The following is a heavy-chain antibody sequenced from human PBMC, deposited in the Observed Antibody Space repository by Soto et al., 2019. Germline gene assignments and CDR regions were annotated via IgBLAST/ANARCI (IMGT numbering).Heavy chain of an antibody. CDR2: IWYDGSNK. D-gene: IGHD3-16*02. CDR3: ARDQPYLHGGVIPMGAFDI. CDR1: GFTFSSYG. J-gene: IGHJ3*02. Sequence: QVQLVESGGVVVQPGRSLRLSCAASGFTFSSYGMHWVRQAPGKGLEWVAVIWYDGSNKYYADSVKGRFTISRDNSKNTLYLQMNSLRAEDTAVYYCARDQPYLHGGVIPMGAFDIWGQGTMVTVSS. V-gene: IGHV3-33*01.